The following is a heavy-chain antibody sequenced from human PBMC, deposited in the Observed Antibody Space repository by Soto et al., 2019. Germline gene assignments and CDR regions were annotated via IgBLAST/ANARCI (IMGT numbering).Heavy chain of an antibody. CDR2: ISNTGSYI. CDR3: ARQIYSSTYFDY. V-gene: IGHV3-21*01. J-gene: IGHJ4*02. CDR1: GFTFSHYN. Sequence: EVRLVESGGGLAKPGGSLKLSCATSGFTFSHYNMHWVRQAPGKGLEWLSSISNTGSYIYYADSVKGRLTVSRDNAKNSLYLQMNSLRAEDTAVYYCARQIYSSTYFDYWGQGSLVTVSS. D-gene: IGHD5-18*01.